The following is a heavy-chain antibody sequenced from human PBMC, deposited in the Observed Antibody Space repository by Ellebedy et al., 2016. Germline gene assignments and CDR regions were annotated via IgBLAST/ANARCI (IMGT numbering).Heavy chain of an antibody. D-gene: IGHD3-10*01. CDR1: GFTFSSYW. V-gene: IGHV3-7*01. J-gene: IGHJ3*02. CDR3: ARGGPTYYYGSGSYGAFDI. CDR2: IKQDGSEK. Sequence: GGSLRLSXAASGFTFSSYWMSWVRQAPGKGLEWVANIKQDGSEKYYVDSVKGRFTISRDNSKNTLYLQMNSLRAEDTAVYYCARGGPTYYYGSGSYGAFDIWGQGTMVTVSS.